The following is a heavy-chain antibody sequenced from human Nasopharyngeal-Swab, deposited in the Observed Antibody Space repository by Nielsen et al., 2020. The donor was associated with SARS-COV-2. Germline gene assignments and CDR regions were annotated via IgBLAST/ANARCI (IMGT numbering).Heavy chain of an antibody. J-gene: IGHJ4*02. D-gene: IGHD6-19*01. CDR2: ISSNGGST. Sequence: VRQAPGKGLEYVSAISSNGGSTYYADSVKGRFTISRDNSKNTLYLQMNSLRAEDTAVYYCAIDSSGQDYWGQGTLVTVSS. V-gene: IGHV3-64*04. CDR3: AIDSSGQDY.